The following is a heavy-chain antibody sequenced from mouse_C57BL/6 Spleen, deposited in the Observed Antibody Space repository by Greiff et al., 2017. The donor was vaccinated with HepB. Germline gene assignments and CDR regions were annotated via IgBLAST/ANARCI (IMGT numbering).Heavy chain of an antibody. J-gene: IGHJ3*01. Sequence: VQLQQPGAELVKPGASVKLSCKASGYTFTSYWMHWVKQRPGRGLEWIGRIDPNSGGTKYNEQFKSKATLTVDKPSSTAYMQLSSLTSEDSAVYYCTRSLYDGYPSWFAYWGQVTLVTVSA. CDR2: IDPNSGGT. D-gene: IGHD2-3*01. CDR3: TRSLYDGYPSWFAY. CDR1: GYTFTSYW. V-gene: IGHV1-72*01.